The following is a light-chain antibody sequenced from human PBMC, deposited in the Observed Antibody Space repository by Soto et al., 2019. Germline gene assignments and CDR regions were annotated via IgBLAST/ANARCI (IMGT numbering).Light chain of an antibody. CDR1: QSISSW. CDR2: YAS. CDR3: QQYNSYPYT. J-gene: IGKJ2*01. Sequence: DIQMTQSPSTLSTSVGDRVTITCRASQSISSWLAWYQQKPGKAPKLLIYYASSLESGVPSSFSGSGSGTEFTLTISSLQTDDFATYYCQQYNSYPYTFGQGTKLEIK. V-gene: IGKV1-5*01.